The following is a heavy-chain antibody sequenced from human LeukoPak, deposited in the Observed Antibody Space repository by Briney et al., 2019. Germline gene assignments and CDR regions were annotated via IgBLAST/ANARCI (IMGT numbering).Heavy chain of an antibody. CDR1: GGTFSSYA. V-gene: IGHV1-69*05. CDR3: ARIIHPDIAARSDAFDI. D-gene: IGHD6-6*01. Sequence: GSSAKVSCKASGGTFSSYAISWVRQAPGQGLEWMGGIIPIFGSANYAQKFQGRVTITTDESTSTAYMELSSLRSEDTAVYYCARIIHPDIAARSDAFDIWGQGTMVTVSS. CDR2: IIPIFGSA. J-gene: IGHJ3*02.